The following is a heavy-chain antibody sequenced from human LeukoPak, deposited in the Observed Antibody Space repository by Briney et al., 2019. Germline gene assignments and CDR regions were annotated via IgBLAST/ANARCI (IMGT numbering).Heavy chain of an antibody. CDR2: ISYDGSNK. CDR1: GFTFCSYV. Sequence: GGSLRPSCAASGFTFCSYVVHWVRQTPGKGLEGVAVISYDGSNKYYADSVKGRFAISRDNSKNTLYLQMNSLRAEDTAVYYCARDRSYLALHFDYWGQGTLVTVSS. J-gene: IGHJ4*02. V-gene: IGHV3-30*01. CDR3: ARDRSYLALHFDY.